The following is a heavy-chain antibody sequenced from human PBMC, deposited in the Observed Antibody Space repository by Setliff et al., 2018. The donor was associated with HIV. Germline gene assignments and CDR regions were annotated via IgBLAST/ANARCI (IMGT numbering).Heavy chain of an antibody. D-gene: IGHD6-19*01. CDR1: GSTLTELS. Sequence: EASVKVSCKVSGSTLTELSRHWVRQAPGKGLEWMGGFDPEDGNTIYAQKFQGRVTMTADTSTDTAYMELSSLRSEDTAVYYCATVSHTNVAAHDAFDIWGQGTMVTVSS. CDR2: FDPEDGNT. J-gene: IGHJ3*02. CDR3: ATVSHTNVAAHDAFDI. V-gene: IGHV1-24*01.